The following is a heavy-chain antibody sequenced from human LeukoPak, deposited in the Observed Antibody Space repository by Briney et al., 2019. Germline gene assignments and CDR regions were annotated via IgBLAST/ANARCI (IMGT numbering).Heavy chain of an antibody. CDR3: ARGAEMATIPD. D-gene: IGHD5-24*01. V-gene: IGHV4-59*01. Sequence: SETLSLTCTVSGGSISSYYWSWIRQPPGKGLEWIGYIYYSGSTNYNPSLKRRVTISVDTSKNQFSLKLSSVTAADTAVYYCARGAEMATIPDWGQGTLVTVSS. CDR1: GGSISSYY. CDR2: IYYSGST. J-gene: IGHJ4*02.